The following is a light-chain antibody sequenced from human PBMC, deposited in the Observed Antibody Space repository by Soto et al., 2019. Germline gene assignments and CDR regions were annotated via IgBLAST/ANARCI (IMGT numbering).Light chain of an antibody. CDR2: DAS. V-gene: IGKV3-11*01. CDR1: QSISSK. Sequence: EIVLTQYPPTLSLSPRERATLSFRSSQSISSKLGLYQQKPGQAPRLLIHDASSRATGIPARFSGSGSSTDFTLTISSLEPEDLAVYFCQQRSNWPLSFGGGAKVDI. J-gene: IGKJ4*01. CDR3: QQRSNWPLS.